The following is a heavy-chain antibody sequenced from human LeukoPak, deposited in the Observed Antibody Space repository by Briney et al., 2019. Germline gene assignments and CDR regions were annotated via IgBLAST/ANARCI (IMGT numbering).Heavy chain of an antibody. CDR3: ATYTHWVAGDV. Sequence: GGSLRLSCAASGFTFSESWMSWVRQAPGKGLEWVANMNQDGSEKDYVDSVKGRFTISRDNARESLYLQMSSLRAEDAAVYYCATYTHWVAGDVWGHGTTVTVSS. J-gene: IGHJ6*02. CDR2: MNQDGSEK. V-gene: IGHV3-7*01. D-gene: IGHD3-16*01. CDR1: GFTFSESW.